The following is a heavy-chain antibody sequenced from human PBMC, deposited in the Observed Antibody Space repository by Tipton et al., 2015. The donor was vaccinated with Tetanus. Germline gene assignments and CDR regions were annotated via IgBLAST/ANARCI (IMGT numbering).Heavy chain of an antibody. CDR2: IYPGDSDT. J-gene: IGHJ4*02. V-gene: IGHV5-51*03. CDR3: ARPSYDFWSGYPQYYFDY. CDR1: GYSLTTYW. Sequence: QSGAEVKKPGESLKISCKGSGYSLTTYWIGWVRQMPGKGLEWMGIIYPGDSDTRYSPSFQGQVTISADKSISTAYLQWSSLKASDPAMYYCARPSYDFWSGYPQYYFDYWGQGTLVTVSS. D-gene: IGHD3-3*01.